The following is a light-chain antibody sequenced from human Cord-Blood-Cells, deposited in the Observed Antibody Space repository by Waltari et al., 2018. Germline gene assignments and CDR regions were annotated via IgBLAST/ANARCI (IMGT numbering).Light chain of an antibody. J-gene: IGKJ1*01. Sequence: DIQLTKSPSTLSASVGDRVTITCRASQSISSWLAWYQQKPGKAPKLLIYKASSLESGVPSRFIGSGSGTEFTLTISSLQPDDFATYYCQQYNSYSWTFGQGTKVEIK. CDR1: QSISSW. V-gene: IGKV1-5*03. CDR2: KAS. CDR3: QQYNSYSWT.